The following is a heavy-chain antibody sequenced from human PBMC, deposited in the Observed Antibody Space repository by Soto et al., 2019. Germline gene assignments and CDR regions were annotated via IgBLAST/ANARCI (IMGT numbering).Heavy chain of an antibody. D-gene: IGHD3-16*02. V-gene: IGHV4-34*01. CDR1: GYSISSGYY. J-gene: IGHJ4*02. CDR3: ARGRDYDYVWGSYRYDLDY. Sequence: SETLSLTCAVSGYSISSGYYWNWIRQPPGKGLEWIGEINHSGSTNYNPSLRSRVTISADTSKNQFSLKLSSVTAADTAVYYCARGRDYDYVWGSYRYDLDYWGQGTLVTVSS. CDR2: INHSGST.